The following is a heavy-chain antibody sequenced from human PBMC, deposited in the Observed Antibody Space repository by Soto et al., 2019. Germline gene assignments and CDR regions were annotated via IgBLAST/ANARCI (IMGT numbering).Heavy chain of an antibody. J-gene: IGHJ6*03. CDR3: ARDGAYCSGTGCRDYYHYMDV. V-gene: IGHV3-66*01. CDR2: IDSGSYT. CDR1: GFTVSSKY. D-gene: IGHD2-2*01. Sequence: GGSLRLSCAASGFTVSSKYMSWVRQDPGKGLEWVSIIDSGSYTYYADSVKGRFTVSRDNAESSLFLQMNSLGAEDTAVYYCARDGAYCSGTGCRDYYHYMDVWGKGTTVTVSS.